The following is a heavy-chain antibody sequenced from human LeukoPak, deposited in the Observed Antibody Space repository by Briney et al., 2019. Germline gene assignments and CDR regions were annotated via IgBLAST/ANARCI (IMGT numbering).Heavy chain of an antibody. CDR2: INHSGST. J-gene: IGHJ6*02. CDR1: GGSFSGYC. CDR3: ARGHSNYFYYYYGMDV. Sequence: SETLSHTCAVYGGSFSGYCWSWIRQPPGKGLEWIGEINHSGSTNYNPSLKSRVTISVDTSKNQFSLKLSSVTAADTAVYYCARGHSNYFYYYYGMDVWGQGTTVTVSS. D-gene: IGHD4-11*01. V-gene: IGHV4-34*01.